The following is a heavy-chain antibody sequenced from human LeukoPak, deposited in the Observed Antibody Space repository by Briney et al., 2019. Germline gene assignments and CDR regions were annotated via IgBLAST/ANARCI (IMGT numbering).Heavy chain of an antibody. CDR2: IYNGVNT. CDR1: GASVSSASY. D-gene: IGHD1-26*01. J-gene: IGHJ5*02. CDR3: ARSRAFNSGAFDP. Sequence: PSETLSLTCTVSGASVSSASYWTWIRQPPGKGVEWIAHIYNGVNTNYNPSLRSRVTISVDTSKNQFSLRLNSVTAADTAVYYCARSRAFNSGAFDPWGQGSLVTVSS. V-gene: IGHV4-61*01.